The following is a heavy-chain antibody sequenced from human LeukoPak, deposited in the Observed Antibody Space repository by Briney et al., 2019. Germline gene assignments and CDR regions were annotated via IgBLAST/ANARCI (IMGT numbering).Heavy chain of an antibody. CDR2: IYGGGNI. CDR3: ARGAGHNYPYYFDY. V-gene: IGHV3-53*01. CDR1: GFTFSTYN. J-gene: IGHJ4*02. Sequence: GGSLRLSCVASGFTFSTYNIHWVRQAPGKGLEWVSVIYGGGNIYYADSVKGRFTISRDNSKNTLYLQMNSLRAEDTAVYYCARGAGHNYPYYFDYWGQGTLVTVSS. D-gene: IGHD5-24*01.